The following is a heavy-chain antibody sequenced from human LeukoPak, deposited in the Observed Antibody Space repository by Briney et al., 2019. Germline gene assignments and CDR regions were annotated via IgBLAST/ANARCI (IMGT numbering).Heavy chain of an antibody. Sequence: GGSLRLSCAASGFTFSSYGLHWVRQAPGKGLEWVAFIRYDGSNKYYADSVKGRFTISRDNSKNTLYLQMNSLRAEDTAVYYCAKDMVRGVITVFDYWGQGTLVTVSS. CDR3: AKDMVRGVITVFDY. J-gene: IGHJ4*02. V-gene: IGHV3-30*02. D-gene: IGHD3-10*01. CDR2: IRYDGSNK. CDR1: GFTFSSYG.